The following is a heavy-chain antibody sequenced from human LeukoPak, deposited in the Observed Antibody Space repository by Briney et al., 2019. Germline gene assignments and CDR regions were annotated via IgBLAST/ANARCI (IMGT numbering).Heavy chain of an antibody. CDR2: ICYSVST. D-gene: IGHD3/OR15-3a*01. J-gene: IGHJ4*02. CDR3: ARQTGSGLFILP. V-gene: IGHV4-59*08. CDR1: GGSISTYY. Sequence: SETLSLTCTVSGGSISTYYCSWIRQPPGHGLKCIGCICYSVSTNYKPSLKSRVTISVYTSKNQFTLRLTSVTASDTAACPCARQTGSGLFILPGGQGTLVTVSS.